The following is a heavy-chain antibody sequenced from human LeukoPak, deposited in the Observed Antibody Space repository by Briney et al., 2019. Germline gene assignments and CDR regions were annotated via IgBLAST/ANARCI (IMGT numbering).Heavy chain of an antibody. CDR3: AREVVMINAGGGSRFYFDY. Sequence: SVKVSCKASGGTFSSYAISWVRQALGQGLEWMGGIIPIFGTANYAQKFQGRVTITADESTSTAYMELSSLRSEDTAMYYCAREVVMINAGGGSRFYFDYWGQGILVTVSS. CDR2: IIPIFGTA. V-gene: IGHV1-69*01. D-gene: IGHD2-21*01. CDR1: GGTFSSYA. J-gene: IGHJ4*02.